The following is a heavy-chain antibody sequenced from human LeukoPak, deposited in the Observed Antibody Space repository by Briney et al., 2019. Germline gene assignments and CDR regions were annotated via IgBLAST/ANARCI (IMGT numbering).Heavy chain of an antibody. J-gene: IGHJ6*02. V-gene: IGHV5-51*01. CDR3: ARQDYSYYVMDV. CDR2: ISPTDSDT. Sequence: PGXXXGWMGIISPTDSDTRYSPSFQGQVTISADTPFSTAYLQWSSLQASDTAIYYCARQDYSYYVMDVWGQGTTVTVSS.